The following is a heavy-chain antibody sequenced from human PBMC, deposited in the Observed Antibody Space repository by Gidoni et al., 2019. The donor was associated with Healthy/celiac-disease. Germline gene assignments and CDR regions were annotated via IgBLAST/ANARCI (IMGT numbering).Heavy chain of an antibody. D-gene: IGHD6-13*01. CDR3: AKDRVEYSSSWYWFDP. Sequence: EVQLLESGGGLVQPGGSLRLSCAASGFTFSSYAMSWVSQAPGKGLEWVSAISGSGGSTYYADSVKGRFTISRDNSKNTLYLQMNSLRAEDTAVYYCAKDRVEYSSSWYWFDPWGQGTLVTVSS. CDR2: ISGSGGST. V-gene: IGHV3-23*01. J-gene: IGHJ5*02. CDR1: GFTFSSYA.